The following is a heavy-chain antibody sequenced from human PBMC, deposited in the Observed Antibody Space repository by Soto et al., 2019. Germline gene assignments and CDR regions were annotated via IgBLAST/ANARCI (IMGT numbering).Heavy chain of an antibody. J-gene: IGHJ4*02. V-gene: IGHV3-30*18. CDR2: ISYDGSNK. CDR3: AKGGNYDFWSLDY. Sequence: GGSLSLSCAASGFTFSSYGMHWVRQVPGKGLEWVAVISYDGSNKYYADSVKGRFTISRDNSKNTLYLQMNSLRAEDTAVYYCAKGGNYDFWSLDYWGQGTLVTVSS. CDR1: GFTFSSYG. D-gene: IGHD3-3*01.